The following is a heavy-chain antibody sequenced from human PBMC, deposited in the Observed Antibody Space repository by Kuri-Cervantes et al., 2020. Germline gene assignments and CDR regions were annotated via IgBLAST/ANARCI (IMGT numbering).Heavy chain of an antibody. J-gene: IGHJ4*02. Sequence: GESLKISCAASGFTFSDYYMSWIRQAPGKGLEWVSYISSSGSTIYYADSVKGRFTISRDNAKNSLYLQMNSLRAEDTAVYYCAASAAEHDYWGQGTLVTVSS. CDR3: AASAAEHDY. CDR2: ISSSGSTI. CDR1: GFTFSDYY. D-gene: IGHD6-13*01. V-gene: IGHV3-11*01.